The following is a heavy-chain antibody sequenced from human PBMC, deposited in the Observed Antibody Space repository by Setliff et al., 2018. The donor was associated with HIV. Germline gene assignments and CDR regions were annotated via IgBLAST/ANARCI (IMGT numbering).Heavy chain of an antibody. D-gene: IGHD3-10*01. CDR2: TTPLLGTT. J-gene: IGHJ6*02. Sequence: AASVKVSCKASGGTFSSYGITWVRQAPGQGLEWMGGTTPLLGTTNYAQKFQGRVTITTDEPTNTVYMELSGLRSEDTAVYYCAKDWKVWFGELSQDYYYGMDVWGQGTTVTVSS. CDR3: AKDWKVWFGELSQDYYYGMDV. V-gene: IGHV1-69*05. CDR1: GGTFSSYG.